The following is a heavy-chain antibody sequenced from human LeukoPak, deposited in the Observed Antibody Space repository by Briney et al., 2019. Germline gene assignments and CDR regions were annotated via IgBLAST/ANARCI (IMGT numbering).Heavy chain of an antibody. CDR1: GYSFSSHA. D-gene: IGHD5-18*01. CDR2: INTNTGNP. CDR3: GRDPRLGIRGYTYGYFDY. V-gene: IGHV7-4-1*02. J-gene: IGHJ4*02. Sequence: ASVTVSCKTSGYSFSSHAISWVRQAPGQGPEWMGWINTNTGNPTYAQGFTGRYVFSLDTSVSTAYLQISGLKADDTAVYYCGRDPRLGIRGYTYGYFDYWGQGTLVTVSS.